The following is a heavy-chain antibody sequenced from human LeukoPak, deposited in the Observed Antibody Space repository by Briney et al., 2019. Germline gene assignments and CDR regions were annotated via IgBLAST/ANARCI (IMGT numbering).Heavy chain of an antibody. CDR3: ARDSYGDYLFDY. D-gene: IGHD4-17*01. J-gene: IGHJ4*02. CDR2: ISPNSGGT. CDR1: GYTFTAYY. V-gene: IGHV1-2*02. Sequence: GASVKVSCKASGYTFTAYYMNWVRQAPGQGLEWMGWISPNSGGTNYAQKFQGRVTMTRDASSNTAYMELSRLRSDDTAVYYCARDSYGDYLFDYWGQGTLVTVSS.